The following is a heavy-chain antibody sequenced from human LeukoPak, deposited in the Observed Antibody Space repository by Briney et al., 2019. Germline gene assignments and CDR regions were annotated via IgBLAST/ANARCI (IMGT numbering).Heavy chain of an antibody. Sequence: TSETLSLTCTVSGGSISSSSYYWGWIRQPPGKGLEWIGSIYYSGSTYYNPSLKSRVTISVDTSKNQFSLKLSSVTAADTAVYYCARGTSGYSVFDSWGQGTLVTVSS. D-gene: IGHD5-12*01. J-gene: IGHJ4*02. CDR2: IYYSGST. CDR1: GGSISSSSYY. V-gene: IGHV4-39*07. CDR3: ARGTSGYSVFDS.